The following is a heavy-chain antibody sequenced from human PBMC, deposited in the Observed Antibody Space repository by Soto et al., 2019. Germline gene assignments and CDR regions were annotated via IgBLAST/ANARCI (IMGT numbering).Heavy chain of an antibody. Sequence: GGSLRLSCVASGMTFYNHGMGWVRQEPGKGLEWVGRIKSKTDGGTTDYAAPVKGRFTISRDDSKNTLYLQMSSLKTEDTAVYYCTTDITIFWQYYFDYWGQGTLVTVSS. CDR3: TTDITIFWQYYFDY. V-gene: IGHV3-15*01. D-gene: IGHD3-9*01. CDR1: GMTFYNHG. J-gene: IGHJ4*02. CDR2: IKSKTDGGTT.